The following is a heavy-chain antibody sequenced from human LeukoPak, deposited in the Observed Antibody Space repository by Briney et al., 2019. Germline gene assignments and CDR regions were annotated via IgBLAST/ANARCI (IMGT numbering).Heavy chain of an antibody. V-gene: IGHV3-9*01. Sequence: PGRSLRLSCAASGFSFDRYAMHWVRQGPGQGLEWVSGISWSGDVVGYADSANGRFTISRDNAKNSLELQMDNLRPEDTALYYCARGGGDQLWGLIHHDYWGQGTLVTVAS. CDR2: ISWSGDVV. J-gene: IGHJ4*02. CDR1: GFSFDRYA. D-gene: IGHD3-16*01. CDR3: ARGGGDQLWGLIHHDY.